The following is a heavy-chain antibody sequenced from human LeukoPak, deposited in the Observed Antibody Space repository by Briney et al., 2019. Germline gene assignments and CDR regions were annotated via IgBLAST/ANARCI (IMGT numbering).Heavy chain of an antibody. D-gene: IGHD6-13*01. Sequence: PGGSLRLSCAASGFTFSSYAMSWVRQAPGKGLEWVSTISGSGGGTYYADSVKGRFTISRDNSKNTLYLQMNSLRAEDTAVYYCAKLQQLVLGCFDHWGQGTLVTVSS. CDR2: ISGSGGGT. CDR1: GFTFSSYA. V-gene: IGHV3-23*01. CDR3: AKLQQLVLGCFDH. J-gene: IGHJ4*02.